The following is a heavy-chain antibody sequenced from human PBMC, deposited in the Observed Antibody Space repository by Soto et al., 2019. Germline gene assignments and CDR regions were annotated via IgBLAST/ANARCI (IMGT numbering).Heavy chain of an antibody. V-gene: IGHV3-23*01. CDR2: IGASGGST. J-gene: IGHJ6*02. Sequence: PVGSLRLSCAASGFTFSSYAMSWVRQAPGKGLEWVSVIGASGGSTYYADSVKGRFTISRDNSKNTLYLQMNSLRAEDTAIYYCAKATKGSLYYYYGMDVWGQGTTVTVSS. CDR1: GFTFSSYA. CDR3: AKATKGSLYYYYGMDV.